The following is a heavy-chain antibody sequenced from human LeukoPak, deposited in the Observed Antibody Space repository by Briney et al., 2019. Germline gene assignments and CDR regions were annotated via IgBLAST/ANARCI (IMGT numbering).Heavy chain of an antibody. CDR2: IFHSGTT. J-gene: IGHJ4*02. Sequence: SETLSLTCTVSGVSISSNNCYWGWIRQPPGKGLEWIGSIFHSGTTYYNPSLQSRVTISVDTSKNRFSLRLTSVTAADTAVYYCARRYSGGFYLDYWGQGTQVTVSS. D-gene: IGHD2-21*01. CDR3: ARRYSGGFYLDY. V-gene: IGHV4-39*01. CDR1: GVSISSNNCY.